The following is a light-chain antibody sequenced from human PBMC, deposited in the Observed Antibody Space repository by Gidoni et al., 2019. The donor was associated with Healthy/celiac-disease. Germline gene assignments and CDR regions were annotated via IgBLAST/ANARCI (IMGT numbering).Light chain of an antibody. J-gene: IGKJ4*01. CDR1: QGISNS. CDR3: PQYYSTPPLT. V-gene: IGKV1-NL1*01. Sequence: DIQMTQAPSSLYASVGDRVTITCRASQGISNSLAWYQQQPGTAPKLLLYAASRLESGVPSRFRGSGSGTDYTLTISSLQPEDFATYYCPQYYSTPPLTFGGXTKVEIK. CDR2: AAS.